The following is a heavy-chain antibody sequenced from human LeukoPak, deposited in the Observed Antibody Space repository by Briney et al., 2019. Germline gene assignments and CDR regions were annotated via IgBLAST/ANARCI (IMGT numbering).Heavy chain of an antibody. V-gene: IGHV4-61*08. CDR3: ATAYYYDSSGAFDI. D-gene: IGHD3-22*01. J-gene: IGHJ3*02. Sequence: DPSETLSCTGAGSGGSISSGGYSWSWIRQPPGKGREWSGYIYYSGATNYNPSLTSRVTISVDTSKNQFSLKLRSVTAADTAVYYCATAYYYDSSGAFDIWGQGTMVTVSS. CDR1: GGSISSGGYS. CDR2: IYYSGAT.